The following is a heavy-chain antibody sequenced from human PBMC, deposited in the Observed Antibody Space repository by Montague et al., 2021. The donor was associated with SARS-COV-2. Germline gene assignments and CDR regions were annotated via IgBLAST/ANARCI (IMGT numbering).Heavy chain of an antibody. J-gene: IGHJ6*02. Sequence: ETLSLTCSVSGGSMINNYWSWIRQPPGKGLEWMGYIYYTGSTDYNPSLESRATLSIDTSKNEFSLKLTSVTAADTAVYYCARGGGRLQYSYYYGMDVWGQGTTGTVSS. D-gene: IGHD5-12*01. CDR3: ARGGGRLQYSYYYGMDV. CDR1: GGSMINNY. V-gene: IGHV4-59*01. CDR2: IYYTGST.